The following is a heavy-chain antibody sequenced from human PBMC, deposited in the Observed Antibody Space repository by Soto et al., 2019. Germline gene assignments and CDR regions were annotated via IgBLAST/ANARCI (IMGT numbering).Heavy chain of an antibody. CDR3: GKGAEGSGAIRLDS. D-gene: IGHD3-10*01. J-gene: IGHJ5*01. V-gene: IGHV3-23*01. Sequence: EVQLLESGGGLVQPGGSLRLSCAASGFTFSSSVMNWVRHAPGRGLEWVSGISGSGSSTDYADSVRGRFTISRVNSKNAFYRQLSCLGGADAAVYYCGKGAEGSGAIRLDSWGHGTLVTVCS. CDR2: ISGSGSST. CDR1: GFTFSSSV.